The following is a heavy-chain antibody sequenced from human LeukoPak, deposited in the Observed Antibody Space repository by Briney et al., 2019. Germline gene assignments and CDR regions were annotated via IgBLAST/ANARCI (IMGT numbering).Heavy chain of an antibody. D-gene: IGHD3-10*01. CDR3: ARDGEYGTGSYYRGSFDY. CDR1: GYTFTDWF. V-gene: IGHV1-2*02. J-gene: IGHJ4*02. CDR2: IHPRSGDT. Sequence: ASVKVSCKTSGYTFTDWFIHWVRQAPGQGLEWMGWIHPRSGDTRYAQKFQGRVTMARDTSISTVYMDLSSLGSDDTAVYYCARDGEYGTGSYYRGSFDYWGQGILVTVSS.